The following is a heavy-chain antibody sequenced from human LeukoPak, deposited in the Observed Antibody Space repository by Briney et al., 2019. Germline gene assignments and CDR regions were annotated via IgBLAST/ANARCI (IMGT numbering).Heavy chain of an antibody. CDR2: ISSSGSTI. J-gene: IGHJ4*02. Sequence: GGSLRLSCAASGFTFSSYEMNWVRQAPGKGLEWVSYISSSGSTIYYAGSVKGRFTISRDNAKNSLYLQMNSLRAEDTAVYYCARNYDSSGYYYYGHFDYWGQGTLVTVSS. V-gene: IGHV3-48*03. CDR1: GFTFSSYE. CDR3: ARNYDSSGYYYYGHFDY. D-gene: IGHD3-22*01.